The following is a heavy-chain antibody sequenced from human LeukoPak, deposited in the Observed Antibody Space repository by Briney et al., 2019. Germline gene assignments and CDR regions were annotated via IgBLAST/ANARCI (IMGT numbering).Heavy chain of an antibody. CDR1: GFTFSTCA. J-gene: IGHJ4*02. Sequence: GGSLRLFCAASGFTFSTCAMNWVRQAPGKGLEWVSAISGDSDYIYYADSVKGRFTISRDNSKNTLFLQMDSLGVEDTAVYYCAKDAPGAGGFDYWGQGTLVTVSS. V-gene: IGHV3-23*01. CDR3: AKDAPGAGGFDY. D-gene: IGHD1-14*01. CDR2: ISGDSDYI.